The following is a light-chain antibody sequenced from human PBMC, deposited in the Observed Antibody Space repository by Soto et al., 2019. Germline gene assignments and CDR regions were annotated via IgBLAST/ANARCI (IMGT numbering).Light chain of an antibody. Sequence: EVVMTQSPSTLSVSXVERVTLSXXXSQSVRSNLAWYQQKPGQSPRLLIYGASTRATGIPARFSGSGSGTEFTLTISSLQSEDFAVYYCQQYNNWPPITFGQGTRLEI. J-gene: IGKJ5*01. CDR1: QSVRSN. CDR3: QQYNNWPPIT. CDR2: GAS. V-gene: IGKV3-15*01.